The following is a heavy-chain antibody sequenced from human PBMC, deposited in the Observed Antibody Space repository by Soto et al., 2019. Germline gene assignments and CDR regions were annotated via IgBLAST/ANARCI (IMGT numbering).Heavy chain of an antibody. CDR2: IYHSGTT. CDR1: GDSISNNNC. CDR3: ARRRITTFGVVITGYGMDV. J-gene: IGHJ6*02. Sequence: QVQLQESGPGLVKPSGTLSLICAVSGDSISNNNCWNWVRQPPGKGLAWIGEIYHSGTTNYNPSLKSRVTISVDKSKNQLSLKLTSVTAADTAVYYCARRRITTFGVVITGYGMDVWGQGTTVTVSS. D-gene: IGHD3-3*01. V-gene: IGHV4-4*02.